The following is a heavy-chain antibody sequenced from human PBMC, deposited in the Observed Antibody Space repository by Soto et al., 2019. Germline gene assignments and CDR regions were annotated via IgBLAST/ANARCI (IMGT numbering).Heavy chain of an antibody. J-gene: IGHJ4*02. Sequence: SETLSLTCTVSGGSISSYYWSWIRQPPGKGLEWIGYIYYSGSTNYNPSLKSRVTISVDTSKNQFSLKLSSVTAADTAVYYCAKAIRDQLLCSFDCWGQGTPVTVSS. CDR2: IYYSGST. D-gene: IGHD2-2*01. CDR3: AKAIRDQLLCSFDC. CDR1: GGSISSYY. V-gene: IGHV4-59*01.